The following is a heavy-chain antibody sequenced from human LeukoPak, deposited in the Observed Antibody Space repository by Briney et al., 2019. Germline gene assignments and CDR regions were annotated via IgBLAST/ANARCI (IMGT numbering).Heavy chain of an antibody. CDR2: ISSSSSYI. D-gene: IGHD2-2*01. J-gene: IGHJ6*04. CDR1: GFTFSSYS. Sequence: PGGSLRLSCAASGFTFSSYSMNWVRQAPGKGLEWVSSISSSSSYIYYADSVKGRFTISRDNAKNSLYLQMNSLRAEDTAVYYCARAPVPAAMLGGMDGWGKGTTVTVSS. V-gene: IGHV3-21*01. CDR3: ARAPVPAAMLGGMDG.